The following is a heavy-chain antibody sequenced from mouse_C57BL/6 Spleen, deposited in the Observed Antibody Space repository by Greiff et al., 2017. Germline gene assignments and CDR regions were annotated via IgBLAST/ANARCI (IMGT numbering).Heavy chain of an antibody. V-gene: IGHV1-80*01. J-gene: IGHJ3*01. CDR2: IYPGDGDT. Sequence: VQLQQSGASVKISCKASGYAFSSSWMNWVKQRPGKGLEWIGQIYPGDGDTNYNGKFKGKATLTADKSSSTAYMQLSSLTSEDSAVYFCARGVAYWGQGTLVTVSA. CDR3: ARGVAY. CDR1: GYAFSSSW.